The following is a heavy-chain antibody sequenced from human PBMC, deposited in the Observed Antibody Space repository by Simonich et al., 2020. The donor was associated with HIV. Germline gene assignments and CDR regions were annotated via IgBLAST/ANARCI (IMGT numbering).Heavy chain of an antibody. CDR3: ARHRATRDSSSSYGHYYYYGMDV. V-gene: IGHV4-34*01. CDR1: GGSFSGYY. CDR2: INHSGNT. D-gene: IGHD6-13*01. J-gene: IGHJ6*02. Sequence: QVQLQQWGAGLLKPSETLSLTCAVYGGSFSGYYWSWIRQPPGKGPEWVGEINHSGNTTYNPSLKRRNTKSGATSKTQFSLKLSSVTAADTAVYYCARHRATRDSSSSYGHYYYYGMDVWGQGTTVTVSS.